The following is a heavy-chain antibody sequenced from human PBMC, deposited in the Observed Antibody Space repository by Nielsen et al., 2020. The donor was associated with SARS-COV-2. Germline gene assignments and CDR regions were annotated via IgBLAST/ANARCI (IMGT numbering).Heavy chain of an antibody. CDR3: AKAGYCNSTSCMVAATRLAFY. Sequence: GESLKISCAASGFTFSSYAMSWVRQAPGKGLEWVSAISGSGGSTYYADSVKGRFTISRDNSKNTLYLQMNSLRAEDTAVYYCAKAGYCNSTSCMVAATRLAFYWGQGTLVTVSS. D-gene: IGHD2-2*01. J-gene: IGHJ4*02. CDR2: ISGSGGST. V-gene: IGHV3-23*01. CDR1: GFTFSSYA.